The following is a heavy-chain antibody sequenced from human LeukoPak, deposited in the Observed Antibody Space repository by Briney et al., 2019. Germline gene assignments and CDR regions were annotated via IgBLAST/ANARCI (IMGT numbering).Heavy chain of an antibody. CDR1: GFTFSTYW. CDR2: IKQNGIEK. J-gene: IGHJ4*02. D-gene: IGHD5-24*01. V-gene: IGHV3-7*05. CDR3: ARMAGGLWDY. Sequence: GGSLRLSCAASGFTFSTYWMSWVRQTPGKGLEWVANIKQNGIEKYYVDSVEGRFTISRDDAKNSLYLQMNSLSAEDTAVYYCARMAGGLWDYWGQGTLVTVSS.